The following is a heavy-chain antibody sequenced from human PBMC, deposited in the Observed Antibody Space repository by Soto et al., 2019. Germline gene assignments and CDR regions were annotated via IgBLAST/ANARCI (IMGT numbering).Heavy chain of an antibody. Sequence: PSETLSLTCTVSGYSINSDDYWGWIRQPPGKGLEWIASIYHSVSTFYNPSLRSRVTISIDTSKNQFSLNVTSVTAADTAVYFCARGRYCLTGRCFPNWFDSWGQGALVTVSS. J-gene: IGHJ5*01. CDR1: GYSINSDDY. D-gene: IGHD7-27*01. CDR2: IYHSVST. CDR3: ARGRYCLTGRCFPNWFDS. V-gene: IGHV4-38-2*02.